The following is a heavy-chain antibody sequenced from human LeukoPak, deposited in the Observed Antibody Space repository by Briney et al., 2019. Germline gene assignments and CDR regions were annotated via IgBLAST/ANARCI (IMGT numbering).Heavy chain of an antibody. CDR3: ASISSGSPVDY. J-gene: IGHJ4*02. CDR2: INHSGST. V-gene: IGHV4-34*01. Sequence: SETLSLTCAVFGGSFSGNHWTWIRQPPGKGLEWIGEINHSGSTNYNPSLKSRVTISVDTSKNQFSLKLSSVTAADTAVYYCASISSGSPVDYWGQGTLVTVSS. D-gene: IGHD1-26*01. CDR1: GGSFSGNH.